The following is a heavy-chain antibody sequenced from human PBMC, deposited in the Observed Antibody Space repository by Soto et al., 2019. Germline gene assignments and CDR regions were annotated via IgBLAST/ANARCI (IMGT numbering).Heavy chain of an antibody. D-gene: IGHD5-18*01. CDR2: IYYSGTT. V-gene: IGHV4-39*01. Sequence: PSETLSLTCVVSGGSVTNTTYFWGWIRQPPGKGPEWIGSIYYSGTTYSNPSLKSRLTMSIDTSKNQFSLKLSSVTAADTAVYYCARHRYAGNSYGLYWFDPWGQGALVTVSS. J-gene: IGHJ5*02. CDR1: GGSVTNTTYF. CDR3: ARHRYAGNSYGLYWFDP.